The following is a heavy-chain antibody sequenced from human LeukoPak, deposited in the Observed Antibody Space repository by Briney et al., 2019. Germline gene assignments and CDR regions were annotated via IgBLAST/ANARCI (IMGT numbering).Heavy chain of an antibody. D-gene: IGHD3-10*01. CDR1: GGSISSYY. Sequence: SETLSLTCTVSGGSISSYYWSWIRQPPGKGLEWIGYIYYSGSTNYNPSLKSRVTISVDTSKNQFSLKLSSVTAADTAVYYCARGPNYASGSHDNEVFDYWGQGTLVTVSS. J-gene: IGHJ4*02. CDR2: IYYSGST. CDR3: ARGPNYASGSHDNEVFDY. V-gene: IGHV4-59*01.